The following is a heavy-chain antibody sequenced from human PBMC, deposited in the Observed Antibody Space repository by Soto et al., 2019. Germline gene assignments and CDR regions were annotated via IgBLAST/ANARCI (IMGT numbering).Heavy chain of an antibody. CDR2: INHSGST. Sequence: QVQLQQWGAGLLKPSETLSLTCAVYGGSFSGYYWSWIRQPPGKGLEWIGEINHSGSTNYNPSLKSRVTISVDTSKNQFSLKLSSVAAADTAVYYCARGYVVVAYYFDYWGQGTLVTVSS. V-gene: IGHV4-34*01. J-gene: IGHJ4*02. CDR1: GGSFSGYY. CDR3: ARGYVVVAYYFDY. D-gene: IGHD2-15*01.